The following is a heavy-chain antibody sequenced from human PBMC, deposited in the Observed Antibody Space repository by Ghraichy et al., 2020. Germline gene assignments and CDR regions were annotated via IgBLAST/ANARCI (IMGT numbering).Heavy chain of an antibody. V-gene: IGHV4-34*01. J-gene: IGHJ1*01. CDR3: ARAGIGQQLVKYFQH. CDR2: INHSGST. Sequence: SETLSLTCAVYGGSFSGYYWSWIRQPPGKGLEWIGEINHSGSTNYNPSLKSRVTISVDTSKNQFSLKLSSVTAADTAVYYCARAGIGQQLVKYFQHWGQGTLVTVSS. CDR1: GGSFSGYY. D-gene: IGHD6-13*01.